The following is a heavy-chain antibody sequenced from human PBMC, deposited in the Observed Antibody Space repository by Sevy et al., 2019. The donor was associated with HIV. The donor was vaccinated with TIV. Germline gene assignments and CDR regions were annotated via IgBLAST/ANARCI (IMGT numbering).Heavy chain of an antibody. CDR1: GFTFSSYT. CDR2: ISGSDDRT. Sequence: GGSLRLSCAASGFTFSSYTMNWVRQAPGKGLEWVSGISGSDDRTYYADSVKGRFTISRDNSKNTLSLQMNSLRADDTVVYYCAKGVTMIVVVDAFDIWGHGTMVTVSS. D-gene: IGHD3-22*01. J-gene: IGHJ3*02. CDR3: AKGVTMIVVVDAFDI. V-gene: IGHV3-23*01.